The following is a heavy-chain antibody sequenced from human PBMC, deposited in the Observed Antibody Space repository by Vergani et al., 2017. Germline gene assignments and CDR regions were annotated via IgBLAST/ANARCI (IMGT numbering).Heavy chain of an antibody. CDR2: IFYSGST. Sequence: QVHLQESGPGLVKPSQTLSLTCTVSGGSFSSDGYYWSWIRQHPGKGLEWIGYIFYSGSTYYNPALQSRVTISIDVFKNQFSLKLSSVTVADTAVYYCAGGYGHSGFGTFDIWGQGTMVTVSS. CDR3: AGGYGHSGFGTFDI. J-gene: IGHJ3*02. D-gene: IGHD5-12*01. V-gene: IGHV4-31*03. CDR1: GGSFSSDGYY.